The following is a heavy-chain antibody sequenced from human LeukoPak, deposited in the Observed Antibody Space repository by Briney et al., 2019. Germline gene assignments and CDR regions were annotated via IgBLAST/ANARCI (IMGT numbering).Heavy chain of an antibody. V-gene: IGHV4-34*01. D-gene: IGHD2-15*01. CDR1: GGSFSGYY. CDR2: INHSGST. CDR3: ARGQDVVTSLKY. Sequence: PSETLSLTCAVYGGSFSGYYWSWIRRPPGKGLEWIGEINHSGSTDYNPSLKSRVTISVDTSKNQFSLKLSSVTAADTAVYYCARGQDVVTSLKYWGQGTLVTVSS. J-gene: IGHJ4*02.